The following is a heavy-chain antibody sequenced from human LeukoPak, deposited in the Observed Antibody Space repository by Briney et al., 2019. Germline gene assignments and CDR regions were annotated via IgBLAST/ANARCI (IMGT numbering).Heavy chain of an antibody. CDR2: INPNSGVT. CDR3: ARDLMEVVVAATPYYYYYMDV. J-gene: IGHJ6*03. CDR1: GYTFTDDY. D-gene: IGHD2-15*01. V-gene: IGHV1-2*02. Sequence: ASVKVSCKASGYTFTDDYVHWVRQAPGQGLEWMGWINPNSGVTNYAQKFQGRVTMTRDTSISTAYMELSRLRSDDTAVYYCARDLMEVVVAATPYYYYYMDVWGKGTTVTVSS.